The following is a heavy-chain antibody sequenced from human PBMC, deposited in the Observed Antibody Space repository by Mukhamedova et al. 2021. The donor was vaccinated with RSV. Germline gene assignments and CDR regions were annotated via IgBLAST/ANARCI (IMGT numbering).Heavy chain of an antibody. Sequence: SYAMSWVRQAPGKGLEWVSAISGNGGSTYFADSVKGRFTIARDNSKNTRYRLRNSRKAENTAGFYWARARNTSGTIFYYWGQGT. V-gene: IGHV3-23*01. CDR3: ARARNTSGTIFYY. D-gene: IGHD1-1*01. CDR2: ISGNGGST. J-gene: IGHJ4*02. CDR1: SYA.